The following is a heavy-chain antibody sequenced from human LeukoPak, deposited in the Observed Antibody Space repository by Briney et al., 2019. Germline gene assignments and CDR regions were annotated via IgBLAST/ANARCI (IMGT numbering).Heavy chain of an antibody. CDR3: ARQKDSGGSGYYYYYYGMDV. V-gene: IGHV5-51*01. CDR2: IYPDDSDT. CDR1: GYSFTSYW. D-gene: IGHD3-22*01. J-gene: IGHJ6*02. Sequence: GESLKISCKGSGYSFTSYWIGWVRQMPGKGLEWMGIIYPDDSDTRYSPSFQGQVTISADKSISTAYLQWSSLKASDTAMYYCARQKDSGGSGYYYYYYGMDVWGQGTTVTVSS.